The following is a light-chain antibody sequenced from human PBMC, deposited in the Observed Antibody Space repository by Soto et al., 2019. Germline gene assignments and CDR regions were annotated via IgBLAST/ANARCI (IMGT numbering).Light chain of an antibody. CDR1: QSVSSSY. Sequence: EIVLTQSPGTLSLSPGESATLSCRAGQSVSSSYLAWYQQKPGQAPRLLIFGASSRATGIPDRFSGGGSGKDFTLTISRLEPEDFAVYYCQQYGSSPLTFGGGTKVEIK. CDR3: QQYGSSPLT. CDR2: GAS. J-gene: IGKJ4*01. V-gene: IGKV3-20*01.